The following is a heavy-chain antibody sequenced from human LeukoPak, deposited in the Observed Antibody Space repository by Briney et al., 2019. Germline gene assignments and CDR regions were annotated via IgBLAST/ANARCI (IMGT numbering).Heavy chain of an antibody. Sequence: GASVRVSCKTSGGTLTTLFFSWVRQAPGQGLEWVGILNPSGGTSYAQNLQGRITMTRDTSTSTLYMELSSLRSEDTAVYYCAREGVAGTGLDFWGQGTLVTVSS. CDR1: GGTLTTLF. D-gene: IGHD6-13*01. V-gene: IGHV1-46*01. CDR2: LNPSGGT. J-gene: IGHJ4*02. CDR3: AREGVAGTGLDF.